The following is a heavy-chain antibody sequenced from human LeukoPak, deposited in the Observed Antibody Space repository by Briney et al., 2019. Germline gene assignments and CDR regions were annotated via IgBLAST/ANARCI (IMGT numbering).Heavy chain of an antibody. D-gene: IGHD6-19*01. J-gene: IGHJ5*02. Sequence: SETLSLTCTVSGGSISSPSYYWGWIRQPPGKGLEWIGSIYYSGSTYYNPSLKTRVTISVDTSKNQFSLKLSSVTAADTAVYYCARHERWLGSLDPWGQGTLVTVSS. CDR1: GGSISSPSYY. V-gene: IGHV4-39*01. CDR3: ARHERWLGSLDP. CDR2: IYYSGST.